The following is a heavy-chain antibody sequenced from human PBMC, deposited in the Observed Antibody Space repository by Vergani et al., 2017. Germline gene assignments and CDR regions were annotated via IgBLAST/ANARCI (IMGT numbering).Heavy chain of an antibody. V-gene: IGHV3-11*04. J-gene: IGHJ4*02. Sequence: QVQLVESGGGLVKPGGSLRLSCAASGFTFSDHYMSWVRQAPGKGLEWISYMSSGDSIYYADSVKGRFTVSRDNTKNTLYLQMKSLRVEDTAVYYCARGNLAATGIDSWGQGTQVSVSS. CDR2: MSSGDSI. CDR1: GFTFSDHY. D-gene: IGHD6-13*01. CDR3: ARGNLAATGIDS.